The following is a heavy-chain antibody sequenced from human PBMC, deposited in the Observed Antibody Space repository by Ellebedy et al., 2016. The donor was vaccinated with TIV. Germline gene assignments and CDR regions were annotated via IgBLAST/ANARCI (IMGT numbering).Heavy chain of an antibody. J-gene: IGHJ4*02. CDR1: GFTFSSYS. Sequence: GESLKISXAASGFTFSSYSMNWVRQAPGKGLEWVSYISSSSSTIYYADSVKGRFTISRDNAKNSLYLQMNSLRDEDTAVYYCARAHWYSSSWSSVGEDFDYWGQGTLVTVSS. V-gene: IGHV3-48*02. D-gene: IGHD6-13*01. CDR2: ISSSSSTI. CDR3: ARAHWYSSSWSSVGEDFDY.